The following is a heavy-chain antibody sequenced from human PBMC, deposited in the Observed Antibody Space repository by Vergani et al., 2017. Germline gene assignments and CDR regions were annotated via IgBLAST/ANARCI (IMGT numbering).Heavy chain of an antibody. CDR2: ISWNSGSI. D-gene: IGHD3-22*01. J-gene: IGHJ4*02. CDR3: AKEGVHYYDSSGYYDY. CDR1: GFTFDDYA. V-gene: IGHV3-9*01. Sequence: EVQLVESGGGLVQPGRSLRLSCAASGFTFDDYAMHWVRQAPGKGLEWVSGISWNSGSIGYADSVKGRFTISRDNAKNSLYLQMNSLRAVDTALYYCAKEGVHYYDSSGYYDYWGQGTLVTVSS.